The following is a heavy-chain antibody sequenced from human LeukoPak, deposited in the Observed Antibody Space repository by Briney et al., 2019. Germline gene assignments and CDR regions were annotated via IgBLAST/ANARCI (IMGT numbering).Heavy chain of an antibody. J-gene: IGHJ4*02. D-gene: IGHD6-6*01. CDR3: ARDRTPFEYNSSPSDY. Sequence: ASVKVSCKASGYTFTGYYMHWVRQAPGQGLEWMGWINPNSGGTNYAQKFQGRVTMTRDTSISTAYMELSRLRSDDTAVHYCARDRTPFEYNSSPSDYWGQGTLVTVSS. V-gene: IGHV1-2*02. CDR1: GYTFTGYY. CDR2: INPNSGGT.